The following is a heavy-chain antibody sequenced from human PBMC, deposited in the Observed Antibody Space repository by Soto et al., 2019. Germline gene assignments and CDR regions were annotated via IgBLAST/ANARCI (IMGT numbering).Heavy chain of an antibody. CDR2: INPNSGGT. D-gene: IGHD3-22*01. CDR3: ARDKERLSNDSSGLDV. CDR1: GYTFTGDY. J-gene: IGHJ6*02. V-gene: IGHV1-2*04. Sequence: ASVKVSCKASGYTFTGDYMHWVRQAPGQGLEWMGWINPNSGGTNYAQKFQGWVTMTRDTSISTAYMELSRLRSDDTAVYYCARDKERLSNDSSGLDVWGQGTTVTVSS.